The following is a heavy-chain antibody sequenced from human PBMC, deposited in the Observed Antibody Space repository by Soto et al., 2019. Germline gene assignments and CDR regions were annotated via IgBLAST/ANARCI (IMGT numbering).Heavy chain of an antibody. CDR2: ISGSGGST. V-gene: IGHV3-23*01. J-gene: IGHJ4*02. CDR1: QFTFSTYA. CDR3: AKVHGSGNYHNFPDY. D-gene: IGHD3-10*01. Sequence: PGGSLRLSCAASQFTFSTYAITWVRQAPGKGLEWVSLISGSGGSTYYADSVKGRFTISRDNSKDTLYLQMDSLRADGTAVYYCAKVHGSGNYHNFPDYWGQGTLVTVS.